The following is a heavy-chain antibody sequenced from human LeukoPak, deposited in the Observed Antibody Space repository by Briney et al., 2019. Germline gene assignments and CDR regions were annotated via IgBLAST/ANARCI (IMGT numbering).Heavy chain of an antibody. D-gene: IGHD5-18*01. V-gene: IGHV1-69*13. CDR1: GYTFTGYS. J-gene: IGHJ4*02. CDR3: ASGGYSVRIDY. Sequence: GASVKVSCKASGYTFTGYSMHWVRQAPGQGLEWMGGIIPIFGTANYAQKFQGRVTITADESTSTAYMELSSLRSEDTAVYYCASGGYSVRIDYWGQGTLVTVSS. CDR2: IIPIFGTA.